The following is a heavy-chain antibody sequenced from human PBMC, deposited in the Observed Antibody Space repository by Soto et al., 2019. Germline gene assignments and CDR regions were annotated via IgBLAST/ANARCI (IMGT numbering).Heavy chain of an antibody. CDR1: GYTFTSYA. CDR2: INAGNGNT. CDR3: AGGFRGGDHDGFDP. D-gene: IGHD2-21*02. V-gene: IGHV1-3*01. J-gene: IGHJ5*02. Sequence: QVQLVQSGAEVKKPGASVKVSCKASGYTFTSYAMHWVRQAPGQRLEWMGWINAGNGNTKYSQKFQGRDTTTRATCASTAYMELRSLRSEDTAVDYCAGGFRGGDHDGFDPWGQGTLVTVSS.